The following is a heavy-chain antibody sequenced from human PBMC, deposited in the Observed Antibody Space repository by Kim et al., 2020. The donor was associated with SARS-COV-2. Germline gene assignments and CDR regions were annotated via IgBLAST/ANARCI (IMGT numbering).Heavy chain of an antibody. J-gene: IGHJ4*02. CDR3: ARGAGRLDYFDY. Sequence: SETLSLTCTVSGGSISRSSYYWGWIRQPPGKGLEWIGSIYYSGSTYYNPSLKSRVTISVDTSKNQFSLKLSSVTAADTAVYYCARGAGRLDYFDYWGQGTLVTVSS. D-gene: IGHD1-26*01. V-gene: IGHV4-39*01. CDR1: GGSISRSSYY. CDR2: IYYSGST.